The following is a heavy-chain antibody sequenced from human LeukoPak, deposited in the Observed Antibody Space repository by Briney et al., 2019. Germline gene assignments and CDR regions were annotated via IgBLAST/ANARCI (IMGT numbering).Heavy chain of an antibody. J-gene: IGHJ4*02. CDR1: GYTFTGYY. Sequence: GASVKVSCKASGYTFTGYYMHWVRQAPGQGLEWMGWINPNSGGTNYAQKFQGRVTMTRDTSISTAYMELSRLRSDDTAVYYCARDRWSENGDYFDYWGQGTLVTVSS. CDR3: ARDRWSENGDYFDY. D-gene: IGHD4-23*01. V-gene: IGHV1-2*02. CDR2: INPNSGGT.